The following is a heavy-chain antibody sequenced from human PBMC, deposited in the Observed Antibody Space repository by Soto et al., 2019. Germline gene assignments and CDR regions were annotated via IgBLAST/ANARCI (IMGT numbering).Heavy chain of an antibody. Sequence: VQLVQSGGEVKKPGASVNVSCKTSGYTFTNYGISWVRQAPGQGLEFMGWITTYNGNTNYAQKFQDRVTMNRDTSTATAYMALISLRSDDTAMYCCETFLQLRPLGYWGQGTLVTVSS. CDR3: ETFLQLRPLGY. V-gene: IGHV1-18*01. CDR1: GYTFTNYG. D-gene: IGHD1-1*01. CDR2: ITTYNGNT. J-gene: IGHJ4*02.